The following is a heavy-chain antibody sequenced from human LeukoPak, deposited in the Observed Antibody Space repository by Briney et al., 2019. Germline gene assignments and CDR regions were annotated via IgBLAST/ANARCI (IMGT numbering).Heavy chain of an antibody. CDR2: TKQDGSEK. V-gene: IGHV3-7*01. CDR1: GFTFSSYW. Sequence: GGSLRLSCAASGFTFSSYWMSWVRQAAGKGLEWVANTKQDGSEKYFVDSVKGRFIISRDNAKNSLYLQMNSLLAEHTAVYYCAKEISKRDAVAWFDPWGQGTLVSVSS. CDR3: AKEISKRDAVAWFDP. D-gene: IGHD6-19*01. J-gene: IGHJ5*02.